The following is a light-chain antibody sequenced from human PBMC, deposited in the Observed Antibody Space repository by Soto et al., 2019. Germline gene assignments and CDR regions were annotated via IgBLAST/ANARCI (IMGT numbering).Light chain of an antibody. CDR2: KAS. Sequence: IQMTQSPSSLSASVGDRVTITCRASQSISNWLAWYQQKPGKAPKLLIYKASTLKSGVPSRFSGSGSGTEFTLTISSLQPDDFATYYCQQYNSYSWTFGQGTKVDIK. CDR3: QQYNSYSWT. J-gene: IGKJ1*01. CDR1: QSISNW. V-gene: IGKV1-5*03.